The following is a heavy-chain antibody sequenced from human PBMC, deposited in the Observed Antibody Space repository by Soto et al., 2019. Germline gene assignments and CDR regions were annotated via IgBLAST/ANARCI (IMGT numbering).Heavy chain of an antibody. V-gene: IGHV3-23*01. CDR3: AKAAGYSSSTGVYFDY. Sequence: VQLLESGGGLVQPGGSLRLSCAASGFTFSSYAMSWVRQAPGKGLEWVSAISGSGGSTYYADSVKGRFTISSDNSKNTLYLQMNSLRAEDTAVYYCAKAAGYSSSTGVYFDYWGQGTLVTVSS. CDR1: GFTFSSYA. D-gene: IGHD6-13*01. CDR2: ISGSGGST. J-gene: IGHJ4*02.